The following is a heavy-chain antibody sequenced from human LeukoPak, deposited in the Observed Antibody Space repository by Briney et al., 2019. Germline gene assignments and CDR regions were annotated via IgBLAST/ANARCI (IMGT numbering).Heavy chain of an antibody. CDR3: ASPTGTGIAY. CDR2: IKQDGSEK. Sequence: GGSLRLSCAASGFTFSSYWMSWVRQAPGKGLEWVANIKQDGSEKYYVDSVKGRFTISRDNSKNTLHLQMNSLRAGDTAVYYFASPTGTGIAYWGEGTLVTVSS. D-gene: IGHD2-8*02. CDR1: GFTFSSYW. V-gene: IGHV3-7*03. J-gene: IGHJ4*02.